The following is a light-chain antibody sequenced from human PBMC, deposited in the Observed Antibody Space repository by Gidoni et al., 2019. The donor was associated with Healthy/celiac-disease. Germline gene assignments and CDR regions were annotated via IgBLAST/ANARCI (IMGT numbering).Light chain of an antibody. CDR2: GAS. CDR1: QSVSSN. J-gene: IGKJ1*01. Sequence: ELVMTQSPATLSVSPGERATLSCRASQSVSSNLAWYQQKPGQAPRLLIYGASTRATGITDRFSGSGSGTEFTLTISRLKSEDFAVYYCQQYKNWPWTFGQGTKVEIK. V-gene: IGKV3-15*01. CDR3: QQYKNWPWT.